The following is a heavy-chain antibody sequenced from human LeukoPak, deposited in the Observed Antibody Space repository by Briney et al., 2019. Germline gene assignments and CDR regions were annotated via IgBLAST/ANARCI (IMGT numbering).Heavy chain of an antibody. J-gene: IGHJ5*02. CDR2: IKQDGSEK. CDR3: ARDGVPVRLVAWFDP. CDR1: GSTFGSYW. Sequence: AGGSLRLSCAASGSTFGSYWMNWVRQAPGKGLEWVANIKQDGSEKYYVDSVKGRFTISRDNAKKSLYLQMNSLRAEDTAVYYCARDGVPVRLVAWFDPWGQGTLVTVSS. V-gene: IGHV3-7*01. D-gene: IGHD1-1*01.